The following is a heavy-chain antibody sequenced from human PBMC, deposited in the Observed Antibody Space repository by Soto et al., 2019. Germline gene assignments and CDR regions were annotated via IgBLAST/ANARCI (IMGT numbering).Heavy chain of an antibody. V-gene: IGHV5-51*01. J-gene: IGHJ6*02. CDR2: IYPGDSDT. CDR3: ARRQSGLDYYYGMDV. CDR1: GYSFTSYW. D-gene: IGHD3-22*01. Sequence: GESLKISCKGSGYSFTSYWIGWVRQMPGKGLEWMGIIYPGDSDTRYSPSFQGQVTISADKSISTAYLQWGSLKASDTAMYYCARRQSGLDYYYGMDVWGQGTTVTVSS.